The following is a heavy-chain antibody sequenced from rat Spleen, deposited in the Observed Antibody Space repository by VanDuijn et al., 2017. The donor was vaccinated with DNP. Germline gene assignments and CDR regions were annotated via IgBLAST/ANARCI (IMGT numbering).Heavy chain of an antibody. J-gene: IGHJ2*01. CDR1: GFTFNNYW. CDR2: ITSSGGST. CDR3: TTLNFYASLSEYFDY. V-gene: IGHV5-31*01. D-gene: IGHD1-12*01. Sequence: EVQLVESGGDLVQPGRSLKLSCVASGFTFNNYWMTWIRQVPGKGLEWVASITSSGGSTYYPDSVKGRFTISRDNAKSILYLQTDSLRSEDTATYYCTTLNFYASLSEYFDYWGQGVMVTVSS.